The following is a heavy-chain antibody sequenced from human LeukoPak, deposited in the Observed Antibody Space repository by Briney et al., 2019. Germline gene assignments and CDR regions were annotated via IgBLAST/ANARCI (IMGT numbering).Heavy chain of an antibody. D-gene: IGHD4-17*01. J-gene: IGHJ5*02. CDR1: GYTFTSYY. CDR3: ARGPTVTNNWFDP. V-gene: IGHV1-46*01. CDR2: INPSGGST. Sequence: ASVKVSCTASGYTFTSYYMHWVRQGPGQGLGWMGIINPSGGSTSYAQKFQGRVTMTRDTSTSTVYMELSSLRSEDTAVHYCARGPTVTNNWFDPWGQGTLVTVSS.